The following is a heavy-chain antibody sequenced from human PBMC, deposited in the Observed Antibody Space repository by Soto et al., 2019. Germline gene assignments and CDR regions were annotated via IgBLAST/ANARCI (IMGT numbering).Heavy chain of an antibody. Sequence: SETLSLTCTVSGGSISSGGYYWSWIRQHPGKGLGWIGYIYYSGSTYYNPSLKSRVTISVDTSKNQFSLKLSSVTAADTAVYYCARVRGSYYGYGMDVWGQGTTVTVSS. J-gene: IGHJ6*02. CDR3: ARVRGSYYGYGMDV. D-gene: IGHD1-26*01. CDR2: IYYSGST. CDR1: GGSISSGGYY. V-gene: IGHV4-31*03.